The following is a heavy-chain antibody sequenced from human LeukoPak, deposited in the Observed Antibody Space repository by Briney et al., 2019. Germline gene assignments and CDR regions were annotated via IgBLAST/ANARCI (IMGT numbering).Heavy chain of an antibody. J-gene: IGHJ4*02. CDR1: GFTVSDNY. Sequence: AGGSLRLSCAASGFTVSDNYMSWVRQAPGKGLEWVPVIYTGGSTYYAGSLKGRFTISRDFSKNTLYLQMSSLRAEDTAVYYCARARAASRFDYWGQGTLVTVSS. CDR2: IYTGGST. CDR3: ARARAASRFDY. D-gene: IGHD6-13*01. V-gene: IGHV3-66*01.